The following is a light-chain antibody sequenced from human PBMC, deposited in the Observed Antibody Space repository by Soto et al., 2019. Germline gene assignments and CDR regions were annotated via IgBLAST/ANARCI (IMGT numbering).Light chain of an antibody. J-gene: IGKJ2*01. CDR1: QSVSNSY. CDR3: QQYGNSPRT. V-gene: IGKV3-20*01. CDR2: GAS. Sequence: EIVLTQSPGTLSLSPGERATLSCRASQSVSNSYLAWYQQKPGQAPRLLIYGASSRATGIPDRFSGSGSGTDFTLTISRLEPEDFAVYYCQQYGNSPRTFGQGDQAGDQT.